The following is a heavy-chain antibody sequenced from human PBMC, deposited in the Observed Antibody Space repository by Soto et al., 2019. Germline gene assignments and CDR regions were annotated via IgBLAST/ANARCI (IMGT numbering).Heavy chain of an antibody. D-gene: IGHD6-13*01. CDR3: VRGSGAKLSSS. CDR2: IVPIYRTA. V-gene: IGHV1-69*13. CDR1: GGTFSSYR. J-gene: IGHJ4*02. Sequence: SVKVSCKASGGTFSSYRINWVRQAPGQGLEWAGGIVPIYRTADYAQKFQGRVTITADESARTSYMELRSLKSQDTAVYYCVRGSGAKLSSSWGQGTLVTVSS.